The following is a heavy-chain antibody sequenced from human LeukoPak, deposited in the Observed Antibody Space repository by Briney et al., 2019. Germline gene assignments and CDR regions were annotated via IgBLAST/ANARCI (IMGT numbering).Heavy chain of an antibody. V-gene: IGHV3-74*01. CDR3: ARGRYCSGGSCYKGAFDI. D-gene: IGHD2-15*01. CDR2: ITEDGSST. Sequence: GGSLRLSCVASGSTLSTHWIHWVRQAPGKGLVWVSRITEDGSSTSYADSVKGRFTISRDNAKNTLYLQMNSLRAEDTAVYYCARGRYCSGGSCYKGAFDIWGQGTMVTVSS. J-gene: IGHJ3*02. CDR1: GSTLSTHW.